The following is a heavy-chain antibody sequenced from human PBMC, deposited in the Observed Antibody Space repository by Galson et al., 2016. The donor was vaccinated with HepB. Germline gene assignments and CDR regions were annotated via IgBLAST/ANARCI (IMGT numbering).Heavy chain of an antibody. Sequence: PALVKPTQTLTLTCTFSGFSLSTSGVAVGWTRQPPGKALEWLALIYWDDDKNYSPSLKSRLTVTKDTSKNQVVLTMTNIDPVDTGTYYCAHLVAAGYFDYWGQGTLVTVSS. CDR1: GFSLSTSGVA. J-gene: IGHJ4*02. CDR3: AHLVAAGYFDY. V-gene: IGHV2-5*02. CDR2: IYWDDDK. D-gene: IGHD6-25*01.